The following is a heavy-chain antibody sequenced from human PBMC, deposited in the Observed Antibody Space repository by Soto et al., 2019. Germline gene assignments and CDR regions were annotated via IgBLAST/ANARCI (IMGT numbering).Heavy chain of an antibody. CDR2: ISGSGGST. CDR1: GFTFSSYA. V-gene: IGHV3-23*01. D-gene: IGHD3-3*01. Sequence: PGGSLRLSCAASGFTFSSYAMSWVRQAPGKGLEWVSAISGSGGSTYYADSVKGGFTISRDNSKNTLYLQMNSLRAEDTAVYYCAKDTVRFLERYTEKYYFDYWGQGTLVTVSS. J-gene: IGHJ4*02. CDR3: AKDTVRFLERYTEKYYFDY.